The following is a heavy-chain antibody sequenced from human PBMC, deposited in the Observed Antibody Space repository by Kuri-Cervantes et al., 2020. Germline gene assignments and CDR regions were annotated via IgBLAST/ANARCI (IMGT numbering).Heavy chain of an antibody. V-gene: IGHV3-64*02. CDR1: GFTFSSFV. CDR3: ARAGIAVGSIGDYYYYMDV. Sequence: GESLKISCAASGFTFSSFVMHWVRQAPGKGLEYVSGISGNGGSTYYADSVKGRFTISRDNFKDTLYLQMGSLRPEDMAMYYCARAGIAVGSIGDYYYYMDVWGKGTTVTVSS. D-gene: IGHD6-19*01. J-gene: IGHJ6*03. CDR2: ISGNGGST.